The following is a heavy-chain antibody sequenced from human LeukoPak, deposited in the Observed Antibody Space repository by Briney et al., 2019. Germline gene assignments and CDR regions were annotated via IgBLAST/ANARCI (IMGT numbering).Heavy chain of an antibody. CDR2: ISSSSSTI. D-gene: IGHD1-26*01. J-gene: IGHJ6*03. Sequence: GGPLRLSCAASGFTFSSYSMNWVRQAPGKGLEWVSYISSSSSTIYYADSVKGRFTISRDNAKNSLYLQMNSLRAEDTAVYYCARDFQRVGYYYYYMDVWGKGTTVTVSS. CDR3: ARDFQRVGYYYYYMDV. CDR1: GFTFSSYS. V-gene: IGHV3-48*04.